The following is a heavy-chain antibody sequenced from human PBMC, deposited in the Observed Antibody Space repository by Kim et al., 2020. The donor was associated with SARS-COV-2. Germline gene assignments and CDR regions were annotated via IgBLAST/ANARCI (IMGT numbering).Heavy chain of an antibody. Sequence: GESLKISCKGSGYSFTSYWIGWVRQMPGKGLEWMGIIYPGDSDTRYSPSFQGQVTISADKSISTAYLQWSSLKASDTAMYYCARGHSSSWRTYNWFDPWGQGTLVTVSS. V-gene: IGHV5-51*01. J-gene: IGHJ5*02. CDR1: GYSFTSYW. CDR3: ARGHSSSWRTYNWFDP. D-gene: IGHD6-13*01. CDR2: IYPGDSDT.